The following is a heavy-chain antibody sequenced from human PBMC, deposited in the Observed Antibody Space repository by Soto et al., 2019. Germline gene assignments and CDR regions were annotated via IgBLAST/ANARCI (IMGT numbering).Heavy chain of an antibody. CDR1: GDSFSGFY. D-gene: IGHD6-19*01. Sequence: TSETLSLTCTVSGDSFSGFYWTWIRQPAGKGLEWIGRIFGSGSTNYNPSFQSRVTMSVDTSRKQFSLNMNSVNAADTAVYYCARERSSGWYYFDYWGQGMLVTVSS. V-gene: IGHV4-4*07. CDR2: IFGSGST. CDR3: ARERSSGWYYFDY. J-gene: IGHJ4*01.